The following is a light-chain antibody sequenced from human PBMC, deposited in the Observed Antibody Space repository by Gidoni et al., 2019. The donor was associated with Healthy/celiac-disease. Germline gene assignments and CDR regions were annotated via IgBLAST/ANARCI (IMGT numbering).Light chain of an antibody. CDR2: DAS. J-gene: IGKJ4*01. CDR3: QQRSNWLT. CDR1: QSVSSY. V-gene: IGKV3-11*01. Sequence: ESVLTQSPATLYLSPGERATLSCRASQSVSSYLAWYQQKPGEAPRLLIYDASNRATGSPARFSGSGSGTDFSLTISSLEPEDFAVYYCQQRSNWLTFGGGTKVEIK.